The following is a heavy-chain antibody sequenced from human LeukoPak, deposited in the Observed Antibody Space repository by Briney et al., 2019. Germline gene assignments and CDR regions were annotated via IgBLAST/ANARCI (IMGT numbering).Heavy chain of an antibody. CDR2: IYTSGST. D-gene: IGHD6-13*01. Sequence: PSETLSLTCTVSGGSISSYYWSWIRQPAGKGLEWIGRIYTSGSTNYNPSLKSRVTMSVDTSKNQFSLKLSSVTAADTAVYYCARDGIAAAGPYYYYYYMDVWGKGTTVTISS. CDR1: GGSISSYY. CDR3: ARDGIAAAGPYYYYYYMDV. J-gene: IGHJ6*03. V-gene: IGHV4-4*07.